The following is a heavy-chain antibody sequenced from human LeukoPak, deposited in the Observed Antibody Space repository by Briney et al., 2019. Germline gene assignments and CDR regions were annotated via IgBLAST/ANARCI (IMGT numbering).Heavy chain of an antibody. CDR2: IYTSGST. D-gene: IGHD3-22*01. Sequence: SETLSLTCTVSGGSISSYYWSWIRQPAGKGLEWIGRIYTSGSTNYHPSLKSRVTMSVDTSKNQFPLKLTSVTAADTAMYYCARDGGYFDSSGYFYRDAFDFWGQGIMITVSS. CDR1: GGSISSYY. V-gene: IGHV4-4*07. CDR3: ARDGGYFDSSGYFYRDAFDF. J-gene: IGHJ3*01.